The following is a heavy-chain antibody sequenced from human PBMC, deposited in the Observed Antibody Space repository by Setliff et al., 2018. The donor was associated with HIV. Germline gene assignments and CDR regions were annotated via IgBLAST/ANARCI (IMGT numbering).Heavy chain of an antibody. V-gene: IGHV3-7*01. CDR2: IKQDGSEM. Sequence: GGSLRLSCAASGFTFSSYWMSWVRQAPGKGLEWVANIKQDGSEMYYVDSVRGRFTISRDNAKNSLYLQMNSLRAEDTAVYYCARDLRFGAFDIWGQGTMVTVSS. CDR1: GFTFSSYW. D-gene: IGHD3-16*01. CDR3: ARDLRFGAFDI. J-gene: IGHJ3*02.